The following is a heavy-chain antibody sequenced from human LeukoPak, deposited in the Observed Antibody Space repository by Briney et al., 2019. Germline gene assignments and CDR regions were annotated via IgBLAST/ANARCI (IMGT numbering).Heavy chain of an antibody. CDR2: IYYSGST. CDR3: ARGDNSYDSSGL. D-gene: IGHD3-22*01. J-gene: IGHJ4*02. Sequence: SETLSLTCTVSGGSISSGGYYWSWIRQHPGKGLEWIGYIYYSGSTYYNPSLKSRVTISVDTSKNQFSLKLSSVTAADTAVYYCARGDNSYDSSGLWGQGPLVTVSS. CDR1: GGSISSGGYY. V-gene: IGHV4-31*03.